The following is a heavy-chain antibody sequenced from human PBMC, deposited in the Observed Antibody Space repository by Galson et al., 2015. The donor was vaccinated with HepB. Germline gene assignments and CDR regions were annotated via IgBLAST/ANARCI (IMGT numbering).Heavy chain of an antibody. D-gene: IGHD3-22*01. Sequence: SVKVSCKASGLTFSSSTMQWVRQARGQRLEWIGWIVVGSGNTNYAQKFQERVTITRDVSLNTAYMELSSLRSEDTAVYYCAAHYDSSGYRFYYYGMDVWGQGTTVTVSS. V-gene: IGHV1-58*02. J-gene: IGHJ6*02. CDR1: GLTFSSST. CDR3: AAHYDSSGYRFYYYGMDV. CDR2: IVVGSGNT.